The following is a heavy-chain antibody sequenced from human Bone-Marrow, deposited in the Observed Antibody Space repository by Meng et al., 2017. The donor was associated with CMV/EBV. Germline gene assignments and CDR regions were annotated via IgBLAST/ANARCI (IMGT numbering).Heavy chain of an antibody. CDR2: IGTAGDT. J-gene: IGHJ6*02. D-gene: IGHD3-3*01. Sequence: HWVRQATGKGLEWVSGIGTAGDTNYPGPVKCRCTISRENAKNSLYLQMNSLRAEDTAVYYCARDLSRPKTIFGVVTIYYYYGMDVWGQGTTVTVSS. CDR3: ARDLSRPKTIFGVVTIYYYYGMDV. V-gene: IGHV3-13*01.